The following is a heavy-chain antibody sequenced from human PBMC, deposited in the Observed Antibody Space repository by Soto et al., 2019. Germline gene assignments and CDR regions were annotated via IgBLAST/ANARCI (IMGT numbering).Heavy chain of an antibody. CDR1: GFIFSAYA. V-gene: IGHV3-23*01. CDR2: ISDTIGAT. J-gene: IGHJ4*02. Sequence: GGSLRLSCAASGFIFSAYAMSWVRQAPGKGLEWVSTISDTIGATDYADSVKGRFTISRGISRNTLYLEMNNLRAEDTAMYYCAKAQWLLGGDYFDSWGQGALVTVSS. CDR3: AKAQWLLGGDYFDS. D-gene: IGHD6-19*01.